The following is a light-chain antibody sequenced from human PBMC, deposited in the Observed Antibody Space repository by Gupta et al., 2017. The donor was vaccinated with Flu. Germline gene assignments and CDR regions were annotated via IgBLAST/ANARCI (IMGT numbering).Light chain of an antibody. CDR1: SSDIGNYVF. Sequence: QSALTQPVSVSASPGQSITISCTGTSSDIGNYVFVSWYQRHPGKAPKLMIYEGTKRPSGVSSRFSGSKSGNTASLTISGLQAEDEADYYCCSYAGRDTVIFGGGTKLTVL. V-gene: IGLV2-23*01. J-gene: IGLJ2*01. CDR2: EGT. CDR3: CSYAGRDTVI.